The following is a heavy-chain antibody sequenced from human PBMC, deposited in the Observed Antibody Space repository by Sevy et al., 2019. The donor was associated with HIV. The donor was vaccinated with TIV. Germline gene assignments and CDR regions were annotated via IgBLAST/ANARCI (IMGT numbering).Heavy chain of an antibody. CDR2: LSFGCGKI. V-gene: IGHV3-23*01. D-gene: IGHD2-8*01. Sequence: GGSLRLSCAASGFTFNIYSMSWVRQTPGKGLEWVATLSFGCGKINHADSVKGRFTMYRDDSKNAVYLQMNNLRVEDTAIYYCAREGCTKPHDYWGQGTLVTASS. J-gene: IGHJ4*02. CDR3: AREGCTKPHDY. CDR1: GFTFNIYS.